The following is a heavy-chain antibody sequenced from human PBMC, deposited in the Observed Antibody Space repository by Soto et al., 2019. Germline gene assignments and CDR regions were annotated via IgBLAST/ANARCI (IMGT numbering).Heavy chain of an antibody. CDR2: IYYSGST. Sequence: SETLSLTCTVSGGSISSYYWSWIRQPPGKGLEWIGYIYYSGSTNYNPSLKSRVTISVDTSKNQFSLKLSSVTAADTAVYYCARNYYGSGSYYRSFYYYYMDVWGKGTTVTVSS. CDR3: ARNYYGSGSYYRSFYYYYMDV. J-gene: IGHJ6*03. V-gene: IGHV4-59*01. D-gene: IGHD3-10*01. CDR1: GGSISSYY.